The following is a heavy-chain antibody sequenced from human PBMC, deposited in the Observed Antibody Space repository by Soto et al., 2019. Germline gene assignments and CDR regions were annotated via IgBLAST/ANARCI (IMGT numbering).Heavy chain of an antibody. CDR3: ARAGDWNYVQDF. V-gene: IGHV3-74*01. CDR1: GFTFSSYA. CDR2: INSDGTRI. J-gene: IGHJ4*02. Sequence: GGSLRLSCAASGFTFSSYAMSWVRQAPGKGLVWVARINSDGTRINYADSVKGRFTISRDNAKNTVFLQMNSLRDEDSAVYFCARAGDWNYVQDFWGQGTLVTVSS. D-gene: IGHD1-7*01.